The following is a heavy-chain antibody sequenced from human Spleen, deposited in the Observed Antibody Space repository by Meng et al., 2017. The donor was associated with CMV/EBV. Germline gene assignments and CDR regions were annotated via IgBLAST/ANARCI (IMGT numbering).Heavy chain of an antibody. CDR1: GFTVSSNY. CDR3: ARDRGHSGTYYGGDAFDL. V-gene: IGHV3-66*02. J-gene: IGHJ3*01. Sequence: GESLKISCAASGFTVSSNYMSWVRQAPGKGLEWVSVIYSGGSTYYADSVKGRFTISRDNSKNTLYLQMNSLRAEDTAVYYCARDRGHSGTYYGGDAFDLWGQGTVVTVSS. CDR2: IYSGGST. D-gene: IGHD1-26*01.